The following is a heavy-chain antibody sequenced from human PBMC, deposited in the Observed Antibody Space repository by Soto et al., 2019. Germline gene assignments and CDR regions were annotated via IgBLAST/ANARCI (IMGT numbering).Heavy chain of an antibody. Sequence: EVQLVESGGGLIQPGGSLRLSCAASGFTVSSDYMSWVRQAPGKGLDWVSVIYPGGSTYYADSVKGRFTFSRDNSKNTLYLQMNSLRAEDTAVYDCARADGSNPALFDPWGQGTLVTVSS. J-gene: IGHJ5*02. CDR3: ARADGSNPALFDP. CDR1: GFTVSSDY. D-gene: IGHD2-2*01. V-gene: IGHV3-53*01. CDR2: IYPGGST.